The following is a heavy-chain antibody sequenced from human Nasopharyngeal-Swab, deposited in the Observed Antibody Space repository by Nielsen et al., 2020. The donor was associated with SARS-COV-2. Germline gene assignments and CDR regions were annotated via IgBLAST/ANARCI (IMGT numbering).Heavy chain of an antibody. Sequence: WICQPPGKGLEWIGYIYYSGSTNYNPSLKSRVTISVDTSKNQFSLKLSSVTAADTAVYYCARESPAGDAFDIWGQGTMVTVSS. J-gene: IGHJ3*02. CDR2: IYYSGST. V-gene: IGHV4-59*01. D-gene: IGHD1-14*01. CDR3: ARESPAGDAFDI.